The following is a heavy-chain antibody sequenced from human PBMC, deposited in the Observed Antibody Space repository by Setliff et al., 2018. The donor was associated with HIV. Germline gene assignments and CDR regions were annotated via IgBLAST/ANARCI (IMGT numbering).Heavy chain of an antibody. CDR3: ARGGIAAADKRDINF. Sequence: ASVKVSCKASGYIFTSYYMHWVRQAPGQGLEWLGVINPSGGSTDYAQTFKDRVTMTKDTSTATVNMELRSLTSDDTAVYYCARGGIAAADKRDINFWGQGTMVTVTS. D-gene: IGHD6-13*01. CDR1: GYIFTSYY. CDR2: INPSGGST. V-gene: IGHV1-46*01. J-gene: IGHJ3*01.